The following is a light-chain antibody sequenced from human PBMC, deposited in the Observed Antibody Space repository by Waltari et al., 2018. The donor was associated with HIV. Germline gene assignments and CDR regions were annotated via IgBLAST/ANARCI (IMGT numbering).Light chain of an antibody. J-gene: IGLJ2*01. V-gene: IGLV2-23*02. Sequence: SGLTHPASVCGGPGQAIASPCTGSRRDAGTYNLVSWYPQHPGKAPKLMIYEVSKRPSGISNRFSGSNSGNTASLTISGLQAEDEADYYCCSYAGSSTLIFGGGTKLTVL. CDR2: EVS. CDR3: CSYAGSSTLI. CDR1: RRDAGTYNL.